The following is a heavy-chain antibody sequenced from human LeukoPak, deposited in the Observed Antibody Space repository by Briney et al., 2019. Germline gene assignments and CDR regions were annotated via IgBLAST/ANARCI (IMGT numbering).Heavy chain of an antibody. J-gene: IGHJ4*02. CDR2: FDPEDGGT. D-gene: IGHD6-13*01. Sequence: ASVKVSCKVSGYTLTKLSMHWVRQAPGKGLEWMGGFDPEDGGTIYAQKFQGRVTMTEDTSTDTAHMELSSLRSEDTAVYYCATLGSYSSSWYGAYFDYWGQGTLITVSS. CDR1: GYTLTKLS. V-gene: IGHV1-24*01. CDR3: ATLGSYSSSWYGAYFDY.